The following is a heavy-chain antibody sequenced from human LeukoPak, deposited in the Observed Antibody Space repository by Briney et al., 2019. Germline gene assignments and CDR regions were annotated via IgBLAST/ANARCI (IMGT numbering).Heavy chain of an antibody. V-gene: IGHV4-31*03. D-gene: IGHD3-16*01. Sequence: PSETLSLTCTVSGGSISSGGFYWSWIRQHPGKGLEWIGTMYYSGSTYYNPSLKSRVTILVDTSKNQFSLKLSSVTAADTAVYYCARVSYVVWWFDPWGQGTLSPSPQ. CDR3: ARVSYVVWWFDP. J-gene: IGHJ5*02. CDR1: GGSISSGGFY. CDR2: MYYSGST.